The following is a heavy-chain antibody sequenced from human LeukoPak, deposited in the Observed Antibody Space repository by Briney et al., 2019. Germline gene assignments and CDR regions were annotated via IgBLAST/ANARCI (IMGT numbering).Heavy chain of an antibody. CDR1: GFTFSSYA. V-gene: IGHV3-23*01. CDR2: ISGSGGST. Sequence: GGSLRPSCAASGFTFSSYAMSWVRQAPGKGLEWVSAISGSGGSTYYADSVKGRFTISRDNSKNTLYLQMNSLRAEDTAVYYCAKDTYDYGDYEYGSGMDVWGQGTTVTVSS. CDR3: AKDTYDYGDYEYGSGMDV. J-gene: IGHJ6*02. D-gene: IGHD4-17*01.